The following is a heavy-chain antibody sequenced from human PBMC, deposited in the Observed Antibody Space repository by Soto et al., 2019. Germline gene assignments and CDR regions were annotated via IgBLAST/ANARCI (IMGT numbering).Heavy chain of an antibody. CDR3: ARRSFDVVTVPHYYNRDV. Sequence: EVQLVESGGGLVKPGGSLRLSCAASGFTFSPYMMNWVRQAPGKGLEWVSSINSDSSYIYYADSLKGRFTISRDNAKNSLSREMNSLRAEDTAVYYCARRSFDVVTVPHYYNRDVWGQGTTVTVSS. CDR1: GFTFSPYM. CDR2: INSDSSYI. V-gene: IGHV3-21*06. D-gene: IGHD3-9*01. J-gene: IGHJ6*03.